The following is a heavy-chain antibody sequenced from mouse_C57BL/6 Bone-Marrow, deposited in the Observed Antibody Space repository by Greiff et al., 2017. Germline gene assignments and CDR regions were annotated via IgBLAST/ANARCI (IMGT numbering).Heavy chain of an antibody. V-gene: IGHV5-17*01. Sequence: EVQLVESGGGLVKPGGSLKLSCAASGFTFSDYGMHWVRQAPEKGLEWVAYISSGSSTIYYADTVKGRFTISRDNAKNTLFLQMTSLRSEDTAMYYCARQDSRDWYVDVWGTGTTVTVSS. CDR1: GFTFSDYG. D-gene: IGHD1-1*01. J-gene: IGHJ1*03. CDR3: ARQDSRDWYVDV. CDR2: ISSGSSTI.